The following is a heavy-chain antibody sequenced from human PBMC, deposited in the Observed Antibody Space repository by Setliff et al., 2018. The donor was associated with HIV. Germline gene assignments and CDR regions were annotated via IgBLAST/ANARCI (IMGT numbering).Heavy chain of an antibody. J-gene: IGHJ6*03. D-gene: IGHD5-18*01. Sequence: PGGSLRLSCAASGFTFSNAWMSWVRQAPGKGLEWVGRIKSKTDGGTTDYAAPVKGRFTISRDDSKSIAYLQMNSLKTEDTAVYYCTRLRGYSFGLASYYYYYMDVWGKGTTVTVSS. CDR2: IKSKTDGGTT. V-gene: IGHV3-15*01. CDR1: GFTFSNAW. CDR3: TRLRGYSFGLASYYYYYMDV.